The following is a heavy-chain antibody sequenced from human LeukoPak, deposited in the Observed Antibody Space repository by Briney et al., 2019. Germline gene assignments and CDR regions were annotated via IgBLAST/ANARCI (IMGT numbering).Heavy chain of an antibody. CDR3: VRDNYLVGATDYFDY. J-gene: IGHJ4*02. Sequence: GGSLRLSCAASGFTFSSYWMSWVRQAPGKGLEWVANIKQDGSEKYYVDSVKGRFTISRDNAKNSLYLQMNSLRAEDTAVYYCVRDNYLVGATDYFDYWGQGTLVTVSS. CDR1: GFTFSSYW. D-gene: IGHD1-26*01. V-gene: IGHV3-7*01. CDR2: IKQDGSEK.